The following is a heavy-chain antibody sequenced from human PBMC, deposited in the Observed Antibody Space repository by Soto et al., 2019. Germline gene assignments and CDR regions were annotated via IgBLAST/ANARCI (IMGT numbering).Heavy chain of an antibody. J-gene: IGHJ6*02. CDR3: SGCSGGACHQNYGMDV. Sequence: EVHLVESGGGLVKPGGSLRLSCAVSGFTFSSCTMNWVRQAPGKGLEWVSSISPSTSHIYYADSVRCRFTISRDNAKNSLFLQMTSLRAEDTAVYYCSGCSGGACHQNYGMDVWGQGTTVTVSS. V-gene: IGHV3-21*01. CDR2: ISPSTSHI. CDR1: GFTFSSCT. D-gene: IGHD2-15*01.